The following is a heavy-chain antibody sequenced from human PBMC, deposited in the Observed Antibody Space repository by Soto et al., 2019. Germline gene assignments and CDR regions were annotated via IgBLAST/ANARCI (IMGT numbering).Heavy chain of an antibody. CDR1: GYTFTDTF. V-gene: IGHV1-2*02. J-gene: IGHJ4*02. CDR2: INPNLGNT. CDR3: ARTLPTTVLGFDY. D-gene: IGHD1-1*01. Sequence: QVQLVQSGAEMKRPGASVKVSCKASGYTFTDTFIQWVRQAPGQRPEWLGWINPNLGNTHYSRKFQGRVTLTRDTSVTTVYMELAGLDSDDSAFYFCARTLPTTVLGFDYWGQGTLVTVSS.